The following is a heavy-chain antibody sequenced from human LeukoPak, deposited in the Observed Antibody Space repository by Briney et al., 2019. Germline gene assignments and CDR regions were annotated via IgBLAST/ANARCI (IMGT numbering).Heavy chain of an antibody. CDR1: GFTFSSYS. V-gene: IGHV3-48*01. J-gene: IGHJ3*02. CDR3: ARARTAAGDNDAFDI. Sequence: PGGSLRLSCAASGFTFSSYSMNWVRQAPGKGLEWVSYISSSSSTIYYADSVKGRFTISRDNAKNSLYLQMNSLRAEDTAVYYCARARTAAGDNDAFDIWGQGTMVTVSS. D-gene: IGHD6-13*01. CDR2: ISSSSSTI.